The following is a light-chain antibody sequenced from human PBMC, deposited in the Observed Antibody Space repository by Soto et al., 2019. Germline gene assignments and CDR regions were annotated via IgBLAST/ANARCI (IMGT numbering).Light chain of an antibody. CDR3: GTWDSSLSASYV. Sequence: QSALTQPASVSGSPGRSITISCTGTTSDGGGYDYVSWYQQHPGQAPKLLIYEVSNRPSGIPDRFSGSKSGTSATLGITGLQTGDEADYHCGTWDSSLSASYVFGTGTKVTVL. CDR1: TSDGGGYDY. CDR2: EVS. J-gene: IGLJ1*01. V-gene: IGLV2-14*01.